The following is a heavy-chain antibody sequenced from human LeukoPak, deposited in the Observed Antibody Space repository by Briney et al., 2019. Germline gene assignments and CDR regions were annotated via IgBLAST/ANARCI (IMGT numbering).Heavy chain of an antibody. Sequence: GGSLGLSCAASGFTFSSYSMNWVRQAPGKGLEWVSSISSSSSYIYYADSVKGRFTISRDNAENSLYLQMNSLRAEDTAVYYCARDREDIVVVPAARPYYYYGMDVWGKGTTVTVSS. V-gene: IGHV3-21*01. CDR1: GFTFSSYS. J-gene: IGHJ6*04. CDR3: ARDREDIVVVPAARPYYYYGMDV. D-gene: IGHD2-2*01. CDR2: ISSSSSYI.